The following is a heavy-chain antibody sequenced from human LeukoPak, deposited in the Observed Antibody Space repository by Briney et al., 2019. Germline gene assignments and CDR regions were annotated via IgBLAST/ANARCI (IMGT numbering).Heavy chain of an antibody. Sequence: SETLSLTCAVYGGSFSGYYWSWIRQPPGKGLEWIGEINHSGSTYYNPSLKSRVTISVDRSKNQFSLKLSSVTAADTAVYYCARGSGYYGSGSLLDFDYWGQGTLVTVSS. V-gene: IGHV4-34*01. CDR1: GGSFSGYY. D-gene: IGHD3-10*01. J-gene: IGHJ4*02. CDR3: ARGSGYYGSGSLLDFDY. CDR2: INHSGST.